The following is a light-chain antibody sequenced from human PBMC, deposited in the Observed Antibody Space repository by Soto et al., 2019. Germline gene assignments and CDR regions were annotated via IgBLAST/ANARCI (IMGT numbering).Light chain of an antibody. V-gene: IGLV1-40*01. CDR3: QSYDSSLSGYVV. CDR2: VKS. J-gene: IGLJ2*01. Sequence: QSVLTQPPSVSGAPGQRVTISCTGGSSNIGAGYDVHWYQHLPGTAPKLLIYVKSNRPSGVPDRFSGSKSGTSASLAITGLQAEDEADYYCQSYDSSLSGYVVFGGGTKLTVL. CDR1: SSNIGAGYD.